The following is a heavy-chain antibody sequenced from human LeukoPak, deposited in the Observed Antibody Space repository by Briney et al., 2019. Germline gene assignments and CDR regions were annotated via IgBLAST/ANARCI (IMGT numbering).Heavy chain of an antibody. CDR1: GFTFSTYW. J-gene: IGHJ5*02. CDR2: ISGSGGNT. Sequence: GGSLRLSCAASGFTFSTYWMSWVRQAPGKGLEWVSGISGSGGNTYYADSVKGRFTISRDNSKNTLYLQMNSLRAEDTAVYYCAKDDNYIRFLSWGQGTLVTVSS. V-gene: IGHV3-23*01. CDR3: AKDDNYIRFLS. D-gene: IGHD3-16*01.